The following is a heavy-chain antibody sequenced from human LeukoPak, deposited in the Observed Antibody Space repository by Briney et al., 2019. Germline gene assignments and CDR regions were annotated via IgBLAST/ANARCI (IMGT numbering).Heavy chain of an antibody. CDR3: ARDKWGELLDY. V-gene: IGHV3-30-3*01. J-gene: IGHJ4*02. CDR1: GFTFSSYA. Sequence: GGSLRLSCAASGFTFSSYAMHWVRQAPGKGLEWVAVISYDGGNKYYTDSVKGRFTISRDNSKNTLYLQMNSQRAEDTAVYYCARDKWGELLDYWGQGTLVTVSS. D-gene: IGHD1-7*01. CDR2: ISYDGGNK.